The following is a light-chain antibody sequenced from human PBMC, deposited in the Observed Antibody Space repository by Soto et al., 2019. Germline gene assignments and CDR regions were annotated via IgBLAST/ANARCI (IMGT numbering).Light chain of an antibody. CDR2: AAS. CDR3: QQSYSTPIT. Sequence: EIQMTRSHSTLSGAVGVRVTITCRASQTISSWLAWYQQKPGKAPKLLIYAASSLQSGVPSRFSGSGSGTDFTLTISSLQPEDFATFYCQQSYSTPITFGQGTRLEIK. CDR1: QTISSW. J-gene: IGKJ5*01. V-gene: IGKV1-39*01.